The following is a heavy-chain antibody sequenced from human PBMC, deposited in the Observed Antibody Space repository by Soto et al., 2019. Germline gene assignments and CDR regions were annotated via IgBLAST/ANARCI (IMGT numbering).Heavy chain of an antibody. CDR1: GFSLSASGVS. CDR3: IRRRRRYVSSSGYNWYDP. D-gene: IGHD6-25*01. Sequence: DSFPTLGYPTQTLTLTCTFSGFSLSASGVSVGWTRQPPGQALECLAVIHCNDDNRYSPSRKSRLTITKETSKNQVVLTMTNMGPVDTAKYYSIRRRRRYVSSSGYNWYDPWGQGTVDGVSS. J-gene: IGHJ5*02. CDR2: IHCNDDN. V-gene: IGHV2-5*01.